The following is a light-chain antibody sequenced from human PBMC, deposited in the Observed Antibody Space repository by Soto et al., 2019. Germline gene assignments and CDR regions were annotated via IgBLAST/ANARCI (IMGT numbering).Light chain of an antibody. V-gene: IGLV2-11*01. CDR2: DVS. J-gene: IGLJ1*01. CDR3: CSSAGTYTYV. Sequence: SALTQPRSVSGSPGQSVAISCTGANSNLGDYNYVSWYQQHPGKAPKLMISDVSKRPSGVPDRFSGSKSGNTASLTISGLQAEDEADYYCCSSAGTYTYVFGTGTKVT. CDR1: NSNLGDYNY.